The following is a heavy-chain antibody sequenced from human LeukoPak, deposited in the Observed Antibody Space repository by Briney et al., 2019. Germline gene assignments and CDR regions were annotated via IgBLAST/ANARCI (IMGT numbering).Heavy chain of an antibody. Sequence: SETLSLTCTVSGDSISSSSSYWGWIRQPPGEGLEWIGSIYYSGSTNYNPSLKSRVTISVDTSKNQFSLRLSSVTAADTAVYYCARVTGYIVEDYFDYWGQGTLVTVSS. CDR1: GDSISSSSSY. D-gene: IGHD3-22*01. CDR2: IYYSGST. J-gene: IGHJ4*02. V-gene: IGHV4-39*07. CDR3: ARVTGYIVEDYFDY.